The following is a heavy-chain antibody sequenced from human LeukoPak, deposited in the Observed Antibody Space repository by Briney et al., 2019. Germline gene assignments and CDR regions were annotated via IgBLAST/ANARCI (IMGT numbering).Heavy chain of an antibody. CDR2: ISGSGGST. D-gene: IGHD6-13*01. J-gene: IGHJ4*02. V-gene: IGHV3-23*01. CDR1: GFTFSSYA. Sequence: PGGSLRLSCAASGFTFSSYAMSWVRQAPGKGLEWVSAISGSGGSTYYADSVKGRFTISRDNSKNTLYLQMNSLRAEDTAVYYCPHIAAAGSARDYWGQGTLVTVSS. CDR3: PHIAAAGSARDY.